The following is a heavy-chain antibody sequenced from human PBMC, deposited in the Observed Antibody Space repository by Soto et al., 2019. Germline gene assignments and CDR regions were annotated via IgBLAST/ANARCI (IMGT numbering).Heavy chain of an antibody. CDR1: GYTFTSYG. V-gene: IGHV1-18*01. J-gene: IGHJ4*02. Sequence: GASVKVSCKASGYTFTSYGISWVRQAPGQGLEWMGWISAYNGNTNYAQKFQGRVTMTTDTSTSTAYMELRSLKSDDTAVYYCARDTSTVINGGDHWGQGTLVTVSS. CDR2: ISAYNGNT. CDR3: ARDTSTVINGGDH. D-gene: IGHD4-4*01.